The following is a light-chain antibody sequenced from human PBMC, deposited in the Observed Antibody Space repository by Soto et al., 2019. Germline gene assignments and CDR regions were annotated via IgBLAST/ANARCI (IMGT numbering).Light chain of an antibody. CDR1: KLGDKY. CDR2: QDS. J-gene: IGLJ2*01. Sequence: SYELTQPPSVSMSPGQTARITCSGDKLGDKYACWYQQKPGQSPVLVIYQDSKRPSGIPERFSGSNSGNTATLTISGTQAMDEADYYCQAWDSSTYVVFGGGTKLTVL. V-gene: IGLV3-1*01. CDR3: QAWDSSTYVV.